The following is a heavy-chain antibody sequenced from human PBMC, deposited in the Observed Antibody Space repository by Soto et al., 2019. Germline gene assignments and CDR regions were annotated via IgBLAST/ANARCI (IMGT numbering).Heavy chain of an antibody. CDR1: GFTFSSYA. CDR2: ISGSGGST. V-gene: IGHV3-23*01. Sequence: GGSLRLSCAASGFTFSSYAMSWVRQAPGKGLEWVSAISGSGGSTYYADSVKGRFTISGDNSKNTLYLQMNSLRAEDTAVYYCAKLHSGYDFLGYWGQGTLVTVSS. CDR3: AKLHSGYDFLGY. J-gene: IGHJ4*02. D-gene: IGHD5-12*01.